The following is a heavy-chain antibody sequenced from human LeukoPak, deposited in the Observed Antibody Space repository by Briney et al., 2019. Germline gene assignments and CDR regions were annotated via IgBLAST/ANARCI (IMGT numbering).Heavy chain of an antibody. D-gene: IGHD6-6*01. J-gene: IGHJ4*02. CDR1: GLTFSNYW. Sequence: GGSLRLSCAVSGLTFSNYWMHWVRQAPGKGLVWVSRISNDGTSTSYADSVKGRFTISRDNAKNTLYLQMNSLRAEDTAVYYCARWPYSSSYYFDYWGQGTLVTVSS. V-gene: IGHV3-74*01. CDR2: ISNDGTST. CDR3: ARWPYSSSYYFDY.